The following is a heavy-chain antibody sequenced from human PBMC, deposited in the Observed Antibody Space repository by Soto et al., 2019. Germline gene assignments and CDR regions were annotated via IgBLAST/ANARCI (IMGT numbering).Heavy chain of an antibody. CDR2: VYYSGNT. V-gene: IGHV4-59*01. Sequence: PSETLXLTCTVSGGSISPYYWSWIRQPPGKGLEWIGYVYYSGNTNYNPSLESRVTISVDTSRNRFSLNLTSATAADTAVYYCARKGAAASYAHYYMDVWGRGTAVTVSS. CDR3: ARKGAAASYAHYYMDV. D-gene: IGHD6-13*01. CDR1: GGSISPYY. J-gene: IGHJ6*03.